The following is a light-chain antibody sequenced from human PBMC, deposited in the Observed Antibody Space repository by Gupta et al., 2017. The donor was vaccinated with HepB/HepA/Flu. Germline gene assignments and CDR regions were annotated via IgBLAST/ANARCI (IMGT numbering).Light chain of an antibody. CDR2: AAS. CDR1: QGIRDD. V-gene: IGKV1-17*01. J-gene: IGKJ4*01. Sequence: DIQMTQSPSSLSASVGDRVTITCRASQGIRDDLGWYQQKAGKAPKRLLYAASSLQSGVPSRFSGSGSETEFTLTIISLQPEDYATYYCRQQNNYPLTFGGGTKVEIK. CDR3: RQQNNYPLT.